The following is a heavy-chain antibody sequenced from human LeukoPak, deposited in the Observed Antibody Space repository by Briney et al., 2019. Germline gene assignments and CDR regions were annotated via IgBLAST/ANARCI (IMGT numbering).Heavy chain of an antibody. CDR1: GFTFSSYW. CDR2: INSDGSST. D-gene: IGHD3-9*01. CDR3: AGDHDILTGYPSFDY. Sequence: GGSLRLSCAASGFTFSSYWMHWVRQAPGKGLVWVSRINSDGSSTSYADSVKGRFTISRDNAKNTLYLQMNSLRAEDTAVYYCAGDHDILTGYPSFDYWGQGTLVTVSS. J-gene: IGHJ4*02. V-gene: IGHV3-74*01.